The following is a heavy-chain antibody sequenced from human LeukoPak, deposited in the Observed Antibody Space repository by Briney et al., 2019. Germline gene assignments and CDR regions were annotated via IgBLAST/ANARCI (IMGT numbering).Heavy chain of an antibody. J-gene: IGHJ6*03. CDR1: GYTFSSYD. V-gene: IGHV1-8*01. CDR3: ARGSPGYYYSYYLDV. D-gene: IGHD2-2*01. Sequence: GASLKLSCEASGYTFSSYDMNWVRQAPGQGLEWMGWMNPNGGNTCYAQKLQGRVTMSRNTSKSTAYMELNSLRSEDTAVYYCARGSPGYYYSYYLDVWGKGTTVTVSS. CDR2: MNPNGGNT.